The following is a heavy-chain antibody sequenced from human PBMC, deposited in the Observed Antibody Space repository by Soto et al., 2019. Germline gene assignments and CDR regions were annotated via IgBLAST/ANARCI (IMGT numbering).Heavy chain of an antibody. D-gene: IGHD6-19*01. J-gene: IGHJ4*02. CDR2: ISGGGDTS. CDR3: AKEGTSGLYYFDY. Sequence: PGGSLRLSCAVSGFKFSNYAISWVRQAPGKGLEWVSIISGGGDTSYYADSVKGRSTISRDNSRNTLYLQMNSLRAGDSAKYYCAKEGTSGLYYFDYWGPGTLVTVSS. CDR1: GFKFSNYA. V-gene: IGHV3-23*01.